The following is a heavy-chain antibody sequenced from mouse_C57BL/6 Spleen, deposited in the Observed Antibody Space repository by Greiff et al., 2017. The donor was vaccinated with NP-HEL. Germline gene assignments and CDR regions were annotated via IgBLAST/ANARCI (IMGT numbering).Heavy chain of an antibody. CDR3: ARIFYGYDYAMDY. J-gene: IGHJ4*01. D-gene: IGHD2-2*01. CDR2: IHPNSGST. Sequence: QVQLQQPGAELVKPGASVKLSCKASGYTFTSYWMHWVKQRPGQGLEWIGMIHPNSGSTNYNEKFKSKATLTVDKSSSTAYMQLRSLTSEDSAVYYCARIFYGYDYAMDYWGQGTSVTGSS. CDR1: GYTFTSYW. V-gene: IGHV1-64*01.